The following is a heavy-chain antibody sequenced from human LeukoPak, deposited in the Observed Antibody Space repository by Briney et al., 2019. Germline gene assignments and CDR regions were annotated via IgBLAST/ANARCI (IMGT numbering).Heavy chain of an antibody. CDR3: ARDRVGYSYGYYYYYMDV. D-gene: IGHD5-18*01. Sequence: ASVKVSCKASGYTFTSYGISWVRQAPGQGLEWMGWISAYNGNTNYAQKLQGRVTMTTDTSTSTAYMELRSLRSDDTAVYYCARDRVGYSYGYYYYYMDVWGKGTTVTVSS. J-gene: IGHJ6*03. V-gene: IGHV1-18*01. CDR2: ISAYNGNT. CDR1: GYTFTSYG.